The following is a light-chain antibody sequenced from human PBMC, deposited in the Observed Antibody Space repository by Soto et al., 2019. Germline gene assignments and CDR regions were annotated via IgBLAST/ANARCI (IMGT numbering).Light chain of an antibody. Sequence: IVMTQSPLSLPVTPGEPASISCRSSQSLLHVNGYNYLDWYLQKPGQSPQLLIFLGSTRASGVPDRFSGSGSGTDFTLKISRVEAADVGVYYCMQALQTPYTFGQGTKLEIK. J-gene: IGKJ2*01. V-gene: IGKV2-28*01. CDR1: QSLLHVNGYNY. CDR3: MQALQTPYT. CDR2: LGS.